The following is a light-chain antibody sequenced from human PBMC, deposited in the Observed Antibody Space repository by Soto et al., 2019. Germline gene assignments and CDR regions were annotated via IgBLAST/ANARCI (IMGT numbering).Light chain of an antibody. V-gene: IGLV2-11*01. CDR2: DVS. J-gene: IGLJ1*01. CDR3: CAYAGSYV. CDR1: SSDVGGYNY. Sequence: QSALTQPRSVSGSPGQSVTISCTGTSSDVGGYNYVSWYQQHPGKAPQLMIYDVSKRPSGVPDRFSGSKSGNTASLTISGLQAEEEADYYCCAYAGSYVFGTGTKVTVL.